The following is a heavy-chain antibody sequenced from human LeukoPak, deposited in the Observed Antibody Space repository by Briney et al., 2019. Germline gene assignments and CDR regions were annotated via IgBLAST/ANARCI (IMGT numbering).Heavy chain of an antibody. V-gene: IGHV4-4*07. CDR1: GGSISSYY. CDR2: IYTSGST. CDR3: ARNGRANSFDY. Sequence: SETLSLTCTVSGGSISSYYWSWVRQPAGKGLEWIGRIYTSGSTNYNLSLKSRVTMSIDTSKNQFSLKLSSVTAADTAVYYCARNGRANSFDYWGRGALATVSS. J-gene: IGHJ4*02.